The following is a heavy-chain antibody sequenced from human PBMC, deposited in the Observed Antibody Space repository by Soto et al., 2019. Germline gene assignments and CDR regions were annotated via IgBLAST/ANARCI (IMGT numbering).Heavy chain of an antibody. V-gene: IGHV3-21*01. CDR2: ISSSSSYI. Sequence: GGSLRLSCAASGFTFSSYSMNWVRQAPGKGPEWVSSISSSSSYIYYADSVKGRFTISRDNAKNSLYLQMNSLRAEDTAVYYCASDWWFGRNSPDYYYYMDVWGKGTTVTVSS. CDR1: GFTFSSYS. D-gene: IGHD3-10*01. J-gene: IGHJ6*03. CDR3: ASDWWFGRNSPDYYYYMDV.